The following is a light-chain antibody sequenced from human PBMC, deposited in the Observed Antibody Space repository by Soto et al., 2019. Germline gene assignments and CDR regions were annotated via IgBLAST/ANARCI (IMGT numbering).Light chain of an antibody. Sequence: EIVLTQSPATLSLSPGERATLSCRAIQSISDFLAWYQQKPGQAPRLLIYDASKRATDIPDRFIGSGSGTDFTLTISRLEPDDVAVYYCQQYDTSPPMYTFGQGTKVDIK. CDR3: QQYDTSPPMYT. V-gene: IGKV3-20*01. J-gene: IGKJ2*01. CDR1: QSISDF. CDR2: DAS.